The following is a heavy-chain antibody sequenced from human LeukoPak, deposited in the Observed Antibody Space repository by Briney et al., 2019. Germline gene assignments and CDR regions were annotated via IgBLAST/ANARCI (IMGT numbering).Heavy chain of an antibody. D-gene: IGHD6-13*01. J-gene: IGHJ4*02. Sequence: GGSLRRSCAASGGSVSAESMNWVRQAPGKGLEWVSSISRSSDYIYYADSLKGRFTTSRDNAKNSLYLQMNSLRAEDTAVYFCSRDPGIAASFDFWGQGTLVTVSS. CDR1: GGSVSAES. CDR2: ISRSSDYI. CDR3: SRDPGIAASFDF. V-gene: IGHV3-21*01.